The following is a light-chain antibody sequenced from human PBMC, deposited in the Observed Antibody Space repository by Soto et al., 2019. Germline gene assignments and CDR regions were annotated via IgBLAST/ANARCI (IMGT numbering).Light chain of an antibody. J-gene: IGKJ1*01. CDR2: GAS. CDR3: QQYGSSPT. CDR1: QSVSSSD. V-gene: IGKV3-20*01. Sequence: EIVLAQSPGTLSLSPGERATLSCRASQSVSSSDLAWYQQKPGQAPRLPIYGASSRATGIPGRLSGSGSGTDFALTISRLEPEDFAVYFCQQYGSSPTFGQGTKVDIK.